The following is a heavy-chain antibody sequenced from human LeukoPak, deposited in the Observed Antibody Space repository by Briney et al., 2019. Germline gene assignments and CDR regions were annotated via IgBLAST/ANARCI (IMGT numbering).Heavy chain of an antibody. J-gene: IGHJ4*02. D-gene: IGHD6-19*01. CDR1: GFTFSHFW. V-gene: IGHV4-4*02. CDR2: IYHSGST. CDR3: ARGSGWLLDY. Sequence: GSLRLSCAGSGFTFSHFWMSWVRQAPGKGLEWIGEIYHSGSTNYNPSLKSRVTISVDKSKNQFSLKLSSVTAADTAVYYCARGSGWLLDYWGQGTLVTVSS.